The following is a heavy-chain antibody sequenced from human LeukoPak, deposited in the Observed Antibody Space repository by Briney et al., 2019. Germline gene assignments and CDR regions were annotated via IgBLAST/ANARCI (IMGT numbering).Heavy chain of an antibody. Sequence: SETLSLTCTVSGGSISSGGYYWSWIRQHPGKGLEWIGYIYYSGSTYYNPSLKSRVTISVDTSKNQFSLKLSSVTAADTAVYYCARERSVFVYHGMDVWGQGTTVTVSS. V-gene: IGHV4-31*03. J-gene: IGHJ6*02. CDR1: GGSISSGGYY. D-gene: IGHD1-14*01. CDR3: ARERSVFVYHGMDV. CDR2: IYYSGST.